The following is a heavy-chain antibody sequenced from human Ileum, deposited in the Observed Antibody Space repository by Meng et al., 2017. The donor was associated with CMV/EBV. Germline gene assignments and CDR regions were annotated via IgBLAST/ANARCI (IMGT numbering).Heavy chain of an antibody. Sequence: QQHQSGPGPGKPPQTLSLTWDISGDSVSTNNVAWNWIRQSPLRGLEWLGRTAYRSKWDYEYSVSVESRITISPDTSKNQFSLHLRSVTPEDTAIYYCARESELLRFDHWGQGTLVTVSS. J-gene: IGHJ4*02. CDR2: TAYRSKWDY. D-gene: IGHD6-6*01. CDR1: GDSVSTNNVA. V-gene: IGHV6-1*01. CDR3: ARESELLRFDH.